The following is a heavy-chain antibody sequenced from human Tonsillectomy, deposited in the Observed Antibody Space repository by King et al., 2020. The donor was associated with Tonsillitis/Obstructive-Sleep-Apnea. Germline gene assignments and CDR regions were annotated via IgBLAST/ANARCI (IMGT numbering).Heavy chain of an antibody. Sequence: VQLVESGGGVVQPGRSLRLSCAASGFTFSSYAMHWVRQAPGKGLEWVALISYDGNNKYYADSVKGRFTISRDNYKKTLYLQMNSLRAEDTAVYYCARTPHEYPGGYYYYMDVWGKGTTVTVAS. CDR3: ARTPHEYPGGYYYYMDV. CDR1: GFTFSSYA. J-gene: IGHJ6*03. V-gene: IGHV3-30*04. D-gene: IGHD2-15*01. CDR2: ISYDGNNK.